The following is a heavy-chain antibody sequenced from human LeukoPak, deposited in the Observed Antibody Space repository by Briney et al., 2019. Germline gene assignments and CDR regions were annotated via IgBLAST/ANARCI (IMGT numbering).Heavy chain of an antibody. J-gene: IGHJ6*03. CDR1: GYTFTSYD. CDR2: MNPNSGNT. CDR3: ASHLGSSSWYSYYYYMDV. Sequence: ASVKVSCKASGYTFTSYDINWVRQATGQGLEWMGWMNPNSGNTGYAQKFQGRVTMTRNTSISTAYMELSSLRSEDTAVYYCASHLGSSSWYSYYYYMDVWGKGTTVTISS. V-gene: IGHV1-8*01. D-gene: IGHD6-13*01.